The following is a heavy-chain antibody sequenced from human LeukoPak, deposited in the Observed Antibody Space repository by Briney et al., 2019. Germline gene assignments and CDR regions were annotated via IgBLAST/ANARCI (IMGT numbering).Heavy chain of an antibody. CDR2: IYYSGPT. CDR3: ARLRFDFWSGYTHPYFDY. Sequence: SETLSLTCTVSGGSISSSSYSWGWIRQPPGKGLEWIGSIYYSGPTYYNPSLKSRVTISVDTSKIQFSLKLSSVAATDTAVYFCARLRFDFWSGYTHPYFDYWGQGTLVTVSS. CDR1: GGSISSSSYS. V-gene: IGHV4-39*01. J-gene: IGHJ4*02. D-gene: IGHD3-3*01.